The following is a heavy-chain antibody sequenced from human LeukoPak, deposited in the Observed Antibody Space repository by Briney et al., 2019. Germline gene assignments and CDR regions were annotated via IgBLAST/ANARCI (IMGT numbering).Heavy chain of an antibody. Sequence: SRSLRLSCAASGFTFDEYVMHWVRQVPGKGLEWVSFISRDSSIIGYADSVKGRFTISRDNAKNSLYLQMNSLRAEDTALYYCTKEASATDFFSAFDIWGQGTVVTVSS. J-gene: IGHJ3*02. CDR1: GFTFDEYV. CDR2: ISRDSSII. D-gene: IGHD2-21*02. V-gene: IGHV3-9*01. CDR3: TKEASATDFFSAFDI.